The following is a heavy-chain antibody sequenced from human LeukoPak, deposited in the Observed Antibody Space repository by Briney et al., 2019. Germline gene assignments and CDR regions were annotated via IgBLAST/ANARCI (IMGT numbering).Heavy chain of an antibody. CDR3: ARGAGRYYDSSGYYIDF. Sequence: PGGSLRLSCAVSGFTFSSYGMHWVRQARGKGLEWVAFIRYDGSNNYYADSVKGRFTTSRDNSKNTLYLQMNSLRAEDTAVYYCARGAGRYYDSSGYYIDFWGQGTLVTVSS. CDR1: GFTFSSYG. J-gene: IGHJ4*02. CDR2: IRYDGSNN. V-gene: IGHV3-30*02. D-gene: IGHD3-22*01.